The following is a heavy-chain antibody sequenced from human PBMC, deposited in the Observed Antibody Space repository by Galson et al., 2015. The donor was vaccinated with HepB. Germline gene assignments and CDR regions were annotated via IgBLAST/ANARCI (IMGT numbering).Heavy chain of an antibody. Sequence: SVKVSCKASGYTFSSYLMNWVRQAPGQGLEWMGWINTNTGNPTYAQGFTGRFVFSLDTSVSTAYLQISSLKAEDTAVYYCARDRDSGSYSFYFDVWGQGTLVTVSS. CDR2: INTNTGNP. V-gene: IGHV7-4-1*02. CDR1: GYTFSSYL. CDR3: ARDRDSGSYSFYFDV. J-gene: IGHJ4*02. D-gene: IGHD1-26*01.